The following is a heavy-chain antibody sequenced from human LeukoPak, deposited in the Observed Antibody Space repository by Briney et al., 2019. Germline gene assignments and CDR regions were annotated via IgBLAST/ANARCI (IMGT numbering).Heavy chain of an antibody. CDR2: ITGSGGTT. CDR1: GFTFSSYA. CDR3: AKPPFTYCSGGSCSGY. Sequence: GGSLRLSCAASGFTFSSYAMSWVRQAPGQGLEWVSTITGSGGTTYYADSVKGRFTISRDNSKNALYLQMNSLRAGDTAVYYCAKPPFTYCSGGSCSGYWGQGTLVTVSS. D-gene: IGHD2-15*01. V-gene: IGHV3-23*01. J-gene: IGHJ4*02.